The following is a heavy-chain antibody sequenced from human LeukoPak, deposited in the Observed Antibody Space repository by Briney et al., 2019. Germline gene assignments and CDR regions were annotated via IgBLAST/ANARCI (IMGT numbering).Heavy chain of an antibody. CDR3: ARASPPAGYYNSSSGEAEYFQH. CDR2: IYYSGTT. J-gene: IGHJ1*01. D-gene: IGHD6-6*01. Sequence: PSETLSLTCTVSGGSISSYYWSWIRQPPGEGLECIGYIYYSGTTNYNPSLKSRVTISVDSSNNQFTLKLSSVLAANTAVYYCARASPPAGYYNSSSGEAEYFQHWGQGTLVTVSS. CDR1: GGSISSYY. V-gene: IGHV4-59*01.